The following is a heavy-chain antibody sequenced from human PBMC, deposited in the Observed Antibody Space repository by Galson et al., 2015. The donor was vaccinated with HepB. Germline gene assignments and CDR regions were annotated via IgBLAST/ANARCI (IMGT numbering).Heavy chain of an antibody. CDR3: ARSKLEGGPISIDL. CDR2: IIPILGIA. D-gene: IGHD1-1*01. CDR1: GGTFSRYA. J-gene: IGHJ2*01. Sequence: SVKVSCKASGGTFSRYAISWVRQAPGQGLEWMGGIIPILGIANYAQKFQGRVTITADKSTSTAYMELSSLRSEDTAVYYCARSKLEGGPISIDLWGRGTLVTVSS. V-gene: IGHV1-69*10.